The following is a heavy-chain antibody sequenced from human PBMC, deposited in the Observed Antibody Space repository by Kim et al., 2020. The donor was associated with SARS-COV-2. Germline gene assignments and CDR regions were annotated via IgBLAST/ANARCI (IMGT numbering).Heavy chain of an antibody. V-gene: IGHV4-39*01. CDR2: IYYSGST. J-gene: IGHJ6*02. D-gene: IGHD4-4*01. Sequence: SETLSLTCTVSGGSISSSSYYWGWIRQPPGKGLEWIGSIYYSGSTYYNPSLKSRVTISVDTSKNQFSLKLSSVTAADTAVYYCARPEVTPSGYYYGMDVWGQGTTVTVSS. CDR1: GGSISSSSYY. CDR3: ARPEVTPSGYYYGMDV.